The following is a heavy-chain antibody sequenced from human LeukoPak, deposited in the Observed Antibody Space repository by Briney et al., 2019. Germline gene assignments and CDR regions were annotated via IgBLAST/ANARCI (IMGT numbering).Heavy chain of an antibody. CDR2: IIPVLSTA. V-gene: IGHV1-69*13. Sequence: ASVKVSCKASRDTFSRYAISWVRQAPGQGLEWMGGIIPVLSTANYAQKFQDRVTITADESTSTTYMELSSLKSEDTAVYYCATTGGDIYYYYMDVWGKGTTVTISS. CDR1: RDTFSRYA. D-gene: IGHD3-16*01. J-gene: IGHJ6*03. CDR3: ATTGGDIYYYYMDV.